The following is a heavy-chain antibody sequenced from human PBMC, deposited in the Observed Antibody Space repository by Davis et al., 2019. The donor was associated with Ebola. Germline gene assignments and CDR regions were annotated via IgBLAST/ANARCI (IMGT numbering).Heavy chain of an antibody. J-gene: IGHJ5*02. CDR2: ISYDGSNK. CDR3: AREPIVVVIVGWFDP. D-gene: IGHD2-21*01. Sequence: GGSLRLSCAASGFTFSSYAMHWVRQAPGKGLEWVAVISYDGSNKYYADSVKGRFTISRDNSKNTLYLQMNSLRAEDTAVYYCAREPIVVVIVGWFDPWGQGTLVTVSS. CDR1: GFTFSSYA. V-gene: IGHV3-30-3*01.